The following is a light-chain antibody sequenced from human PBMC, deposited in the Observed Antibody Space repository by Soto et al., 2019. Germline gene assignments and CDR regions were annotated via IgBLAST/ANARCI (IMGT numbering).Light chain of an antibody. CDR3: QQYDKWPLT. CDR2: GAS. V-gene: IGKV3D-15*01. J-gene: IGKJ4*01. CDR1: QSISDT. Sequence: ETVMTQSPATLSVSPGGRATLSCRASQSISDTLAWYQQKPGQAPRLLIFGASTRPTGIPDRFSGSGSGTEFTLTISSLQSEDFAVYYCQQYDKWPLTFGGGTKVDIK.